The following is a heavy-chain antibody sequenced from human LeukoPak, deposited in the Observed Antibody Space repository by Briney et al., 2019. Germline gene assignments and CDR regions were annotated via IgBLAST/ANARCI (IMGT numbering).Heavy chain of an antibody. V-gene: IGHV3-48*03. D-gene: IGHD6-13*01. Sequence: GGSLRLSCAASGFTFSSYEMNWVRQAPGKGLEWVSYISSSGSTIYYADSVKGPFTISRDNAKNSLYLQMNSLRAEDTAVYYCARAPRGGSSTRGYYYYGMDVWGKGTTVTVSS. CDR2: ISSSGSTI. CDR1: GFTFSSYE. CDR3: ARAPRGGSSTRGYYYYGMDV. J-gene: IGHJ6*04.